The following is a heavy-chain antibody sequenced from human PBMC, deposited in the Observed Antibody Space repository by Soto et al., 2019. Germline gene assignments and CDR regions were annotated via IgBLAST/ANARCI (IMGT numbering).Heavy chain of an antibody. CDR3: AKDLLRVPAAIGSLYYYYGMDV. CDR1: GFTFSSYG. V-gene: IGHV3-30*18. Sequence: QVQLVESGGGVVQPGRSLRLSCAASGFTFSSYGMHWVRQAPGKGLEWVAVISYDGSNKYYADSVKGRFTISRDNSNNTLYLQMNSLRAEDTAVYYCAKDLLRVPAAIGSLYYYYGMDVWGQGTTVTVSS. J-gene: IGHJ6*02. D-gene: IGHD2-2*01. CDR2: ISYDGSNK.